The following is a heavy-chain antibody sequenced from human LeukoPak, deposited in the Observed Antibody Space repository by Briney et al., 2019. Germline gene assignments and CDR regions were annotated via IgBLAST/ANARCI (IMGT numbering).Heavy chain of an antibody. V-gene: IGHV1-8*02. Sequence: GASVKVSCKASGYTFTSYDINWVRQATGQGLEWMGWMNPNSGNTGYAQKLQGRVTMTTDTSTSTAYMELRSLRSDDTAVYYCARHPGIAAAASDYYFDYWGQGTLVTVSS. J-gene: IGHJ4*02. CDR3: ARHPGIAAAASDYYFDY. CDR2: MNPNSGNT. CDR1: GYTFTSYD. D-gene: IGHD6-13*01.